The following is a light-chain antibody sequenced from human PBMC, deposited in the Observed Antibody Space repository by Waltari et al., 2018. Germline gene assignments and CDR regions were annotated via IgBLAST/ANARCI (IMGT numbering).Light chain of an antibody. J-gene: IGKJ1*01. CDR2: DAS. CDR1: HTINNY. V-gene: IGKV1-5*01. CDR3: QHYNAYRT. Sequence: DIQMTQSPSTLSASEGDRVTITCRASHTINNYLAWYQQKPGKAPKLVIYDASSLESGVPSRFSGSGSGTEFTLTISSLQPDDFATYYCQHYNAYRTFGQGTKVEIK.